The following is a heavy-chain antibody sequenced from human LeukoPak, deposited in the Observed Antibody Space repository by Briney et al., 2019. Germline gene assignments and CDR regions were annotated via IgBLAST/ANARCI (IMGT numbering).Heavy chain of an antibody. Sequence: SETLSLTCTVSGGSISSYYWTWIRQPPGKGLEWIGYIHYSGNTNYNPSLESRVTISVDTSKNQFSLRLTSVTAADTAVYYCASVNYVDDDYWGQGTLVTVSS. CDR2: IHYSGNT. D-gene: IGHD4-17*01. CDR3: ASVNYVDDDY. V-gene: IGHV4-59*01. J-gene: IGHJ4*02. CDR1: GGSISSYY.